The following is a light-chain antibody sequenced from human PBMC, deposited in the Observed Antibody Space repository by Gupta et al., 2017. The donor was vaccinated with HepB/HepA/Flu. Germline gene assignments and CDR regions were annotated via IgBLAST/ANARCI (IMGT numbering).Light chain of an antibody. Sequence: EIVLMQSPGTPSLSPGERDTLSCRASQSVSSSYLSWYQQKPGQAPRLLIYGASSRATGIPDRFSGSGSGTDFTLTISRLEPEDFAVYYCQQYGSSPYTFGQGTQLEIK. V-gene: IGKV3-20*01. J-gene: IGKJ2*01. CDR2: GAS. CDR1: QSVSSSY. CDR3: QQYGSSPYT.